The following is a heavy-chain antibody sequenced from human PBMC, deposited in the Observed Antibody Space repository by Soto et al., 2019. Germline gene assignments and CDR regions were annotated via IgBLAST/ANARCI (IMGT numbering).Heavy chain of an antibody. CDR2: IYHSGST. V-gene: IGHV4-30-2*01. J-gene: IGHJ4*02. CDR3: ARETNVLPGGYFDY. CDR1: GGSISSGGYS. D-gene: IGHD3-10*01. Sequence: QLQLQESGSGLVKPSQTLSLTCAVSGGSISSGGYSWSWIRQPPGKGLEWIGYIYHSGSTYYNPSRKSRVTVPVVRSKNQFSLKLSSVTAADTAVYYCARETNVLPGGYFDYWGQGTLVTVSS.